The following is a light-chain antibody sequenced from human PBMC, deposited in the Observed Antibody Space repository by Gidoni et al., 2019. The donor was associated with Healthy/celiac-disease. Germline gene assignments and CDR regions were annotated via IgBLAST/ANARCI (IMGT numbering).Light chain of an antibody. J-gene: IGKJ4*01. CDR3: QQYKNWPPVT. Sequence: EIVMTQSPATLSVSPGERATLSCRASQSVNINLAWYQQKPGQAPRLLIYGASTRSTGIPARFSGSGSGTEFTLTISSLQAEDLAVDYFQQYKNWPPVTVGGGTKVEIK. CDR1: QSVNIN. V-gene: IGKV3-15*01. CDR2: GAS.